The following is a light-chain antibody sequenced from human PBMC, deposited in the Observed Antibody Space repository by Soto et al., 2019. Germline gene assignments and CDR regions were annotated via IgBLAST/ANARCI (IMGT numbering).Light chain of an antibody. CDR2: DAS. CDR3: EQRSHWPPLT. Sequence: EILFTQSPATLSMSPGERATLSCRASQSVSTYLAWYQQKPGQAPRLLIFDASNRASGIPSRFSGSGSGTNFTLTISRLEPEDFGVYSCEQRSHWPPLTWRGGTEVQIK. CDR1: QSVSTY. J-gene: IGKJ4*01. V-gene: IGKV3-11*01.